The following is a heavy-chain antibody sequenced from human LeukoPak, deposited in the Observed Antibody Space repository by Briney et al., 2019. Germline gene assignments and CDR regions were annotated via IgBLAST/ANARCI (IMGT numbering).Heavy chain of an antibody. D-gene: IGHD3-10*01. V-gene: IGHV4-59*01. CDR2: IYYSGST. CDR1: GGSISSYY. CDR3: AREAGSY. J-gene: IGHJ4*02. Sequence: SETLSLTCTVSGGSISSYYWSWIRQPPGKGLEWIGYIYYSGSTNYNPSLKSRVTISVDTSKNQFSLKLSSVTAADTAVYYCAREAGSYWGQGTLVTVSS.